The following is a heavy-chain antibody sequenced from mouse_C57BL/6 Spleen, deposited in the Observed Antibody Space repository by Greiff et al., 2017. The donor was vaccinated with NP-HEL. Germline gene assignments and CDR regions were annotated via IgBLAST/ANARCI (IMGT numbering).Heavy chain of an antibody. V-gene: IGHV5-4*01. CDR1: GFTFSSYA. Sequence: EVHLVESGGGLVKPGGSLKLSCAASGFTFSSYAMSWVRQTPEKRLEWVATISDGGSYTYYPDNVKGRFTISRDNAKNNLYLQMSHLKSEDTAMYYCARDWGDYGNYVYYFDYWGQGTTLTVSS. D-gene: IGHD2-1*01. CDR2: ISDGGSYT. CDR3: ARDWGDYGNYVYYFDY. J-gene: IGHJ2*01.